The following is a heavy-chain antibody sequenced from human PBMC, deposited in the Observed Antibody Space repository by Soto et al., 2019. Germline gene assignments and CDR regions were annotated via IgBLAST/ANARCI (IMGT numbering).Heavy chain of an antibody. J-gene: IGHJ4*02. CDR2: ISWNGDDT. Sequence: EVQLVESGGALVQPGGSLRLSCTASGFTFDDYAIHWVRQAPGKGLEWISGISWNGDDTGYADSVKGRFTISRDNAKNSLYLQMNSLRTEDTAMYFCANLPLYGSGFDCWGQGTLVTVAS. CDR1: GFTFDDYA. V-gene: IGHV3-9*01. CDR3: ANLPLYGSGFDC. D-gene: IGHD3-10*01.